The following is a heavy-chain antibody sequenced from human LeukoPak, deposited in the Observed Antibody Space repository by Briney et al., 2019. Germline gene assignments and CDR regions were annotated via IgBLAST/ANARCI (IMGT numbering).Heavy chain of an antibody. CDR1: GGSISSSSYY. Sequence: SETLSLTCTVSGGSISSSSYYWGWIRQPPGKGLEWIGSIYYSGSTYYNPSLKSRVTISVDTSKNQFSLKLSSVTAADTAVYYCARVGGQLVFDYWGQGTLVTVSS. V-gene: IGHV4-39*07. CDR3: ARVGGQLVFDY. D-gene: IGHD6-6*01. CDR2: IYYSGST. J-gene: IGHJ4*02.